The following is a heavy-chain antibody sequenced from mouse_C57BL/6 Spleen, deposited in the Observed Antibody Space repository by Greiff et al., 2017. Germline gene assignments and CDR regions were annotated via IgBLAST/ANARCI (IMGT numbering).Heavy chain of an antibody. J-gene: IGHJ1*03. D-gene: IGHD1-1*02. CDR1: GFTFSSYT. Sequence: EVQGVESGGGLVKPGGSLKLSCAASGFTFSSYTMPWVRQTSEKRLEWVATISGGGGNTYYPDRVKGRFTISRDNAKNTLYLQMSSLRSEDTALYYCARDAQVGGCAMDDWGKGTTVTVSS. V-gene: IGHV5-9*01. CDR2: ISGGGGNT. CDR3: ARDAQVGGCAMDD.